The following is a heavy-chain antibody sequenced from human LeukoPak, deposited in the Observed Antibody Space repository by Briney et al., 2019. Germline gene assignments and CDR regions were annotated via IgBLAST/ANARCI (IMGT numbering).Heavy chain of an antibody. CDR1: GFTFSSYN. CDR3: AKGRTGYSYGYGIDY. CDR2: ISDSSTTI. V-gene: IGHV3-48*01. Sequence: GGSLRLSCAASGFTFSSYNMNWVRQAPGKGLEWVSYISDSSTTIYYADSVKGRFTISRDNAKNSLYLQMNSLRAEDTAVYYCAKGRTGYSYGYGIDYWGQGTLVTVSS. D-gene: IGHD5-18*01. J-gene: IGHJ4*02.